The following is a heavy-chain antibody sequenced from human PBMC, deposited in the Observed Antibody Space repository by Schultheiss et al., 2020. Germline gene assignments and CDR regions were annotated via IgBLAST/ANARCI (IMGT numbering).Heavy chain of an antibody. Sequence: SETLSLTCTVSGGSISSGSYYWSWIGQPAGKGLEWIGRIYTSGSTNYNPSLKSRVTISVDTSKNQFSLKLSSVTAADTAVYYCARDRPPKTYYYDSSDAFDIWGQGTMVTVSS. J-gene: IGHJ3*02. CDR2: IYTSGST. CDR1: GGSISSGSYY. V-gene: IGHV4-61*02. D-gene: IGHD3-22*01. CDR3: ARDRPPKTYYYDSSDAFDI.